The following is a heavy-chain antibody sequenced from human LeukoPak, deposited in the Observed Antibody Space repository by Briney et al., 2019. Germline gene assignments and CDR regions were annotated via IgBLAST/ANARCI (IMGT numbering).Heavy chain of an antibody. CDR1: GGSISSGGYS. D-gene: IGHD3-10*01. CDR3: ARGQRAIRGTGSGSYYNTYYYYGMDV. V-gene: IGHV4-30-2*01. CDR2: INHSGST. J-gene: IGHJ6*02. Sequence: PSETLSLTCAVSGGSISSGGYSWSWIRQPPGKGLEWIGEINHSGSTNYNPSLKSRVTISVDTSKNQFSLKLSSVTAADTAVYYCARGQRAIRGTGSGSYYNTYYYYGMDVWGQGTTVTVSS.